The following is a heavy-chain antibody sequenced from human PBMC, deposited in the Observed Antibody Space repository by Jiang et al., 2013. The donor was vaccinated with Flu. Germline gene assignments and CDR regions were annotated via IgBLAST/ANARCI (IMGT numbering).Heavy chain of an antibody. V-gene: IGHV4-34*01. CDR3: ASHTPFLEWLSPWFDP. J-gene: IGHJ5*02. Sequence: LLKPSETLSLTCAVYGGSFSGYYWSWIRQPPGKGLEWIGEINHSGSTNYNPSLKSRVTISVDTSKNQFSLKLRSVTAADTAVYYCASHTPFLEWLSPWFDPWGQGTLVTVSS. D-gene: IGHD3-3*01. CDR2: INHSGST. CDR1: GGSFSGYY.